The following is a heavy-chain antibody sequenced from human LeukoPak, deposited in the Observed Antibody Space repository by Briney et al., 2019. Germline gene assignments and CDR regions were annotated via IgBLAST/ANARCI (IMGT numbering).Heavy chain of an antibody. V-gene: IGHV4-38-2*02. J-gene: IGHJ5*02. CDR3: ARGRGYCSSTSCYFGWFDP. Sequence: SETLSLTCTVSGYSISSGYYWGWIRQPPGKGLEWIGSFYHSGTTYYNPSLKSRVTISVDTSKNQFSLKLSSVTAADTAVYYCARGRGYCSSTSCYFGWFDPWGQGTLVTVSS. CDR1: GYSISSGYY. CDR2: FYHSGTT. D-gene: IGHD2-2*01.